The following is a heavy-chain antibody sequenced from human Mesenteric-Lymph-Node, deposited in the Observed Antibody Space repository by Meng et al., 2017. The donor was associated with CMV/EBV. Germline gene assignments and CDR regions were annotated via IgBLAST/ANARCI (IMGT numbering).Heavy chain of an antibody. CDR1: GFTVSPCA. Sequence: AESGFTVSPCAMSCVRQAPGKGLEWVSAIGARGNKTKYTGSVKGRFTTSRDTSKSTVYLQMNSLRAEKTAMYYCAKGLRSGWYGADSWGQGTLVTVSS. V-gene: IGHV3-23*01. CDR3: AKGLRSGWYGADS. CDR2: IGARGNKT. J-gene: IGHJ4*02. D-gene: IGHD6-19*01.